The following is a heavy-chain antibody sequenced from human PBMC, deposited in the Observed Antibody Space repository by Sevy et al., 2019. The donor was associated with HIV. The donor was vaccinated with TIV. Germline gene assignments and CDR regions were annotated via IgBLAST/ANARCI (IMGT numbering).Heavy chain of an antibody. CDR3: ARVDDFYCSGGSCYHYGMDV. CDR1: GYTFTSYG. Sequence: ASVKVSCKASGYTFTSYGISWVRQAPGQGLEWMGWISAYNGNTNYAQKLQGRVTMTTDTSTGTAYMELRSLRSDDTAVYYCARVDDFYCSGGSCYHYGMDVWGQGTTVTVSS. CDR2: ISAYNGNT. V-gene: IGHV1-18*01. J-gene: IGHJ6*02. D-gene: IGHD2-15*01.